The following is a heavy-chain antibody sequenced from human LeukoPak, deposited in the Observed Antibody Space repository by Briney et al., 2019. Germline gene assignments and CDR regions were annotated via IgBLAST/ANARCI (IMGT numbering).Heavy chain of an antibody. CDR3: ATKQWLAPPPDS. Sequence: GGSLRLSCAASGFTFSDYYMSWIRQAPGKGLESVSRINTDGTVTTYADSVKGRFTVSRDNADNTMFLQMNSVRDEDTAVYYCATKQWLAPPPDSWGQGTPVTVSS. CDR1: GFTFSDYY. D-gene: IGHD6-19*01. J-gene: IGHJ4*02. V-gene: IGHV3-74*01. CDR2: INTDGTVT.